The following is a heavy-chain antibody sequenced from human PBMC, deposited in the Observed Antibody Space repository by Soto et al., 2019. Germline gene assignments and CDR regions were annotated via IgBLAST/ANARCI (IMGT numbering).Heavy chain of an antibody. Sequence: LRLSCAASGFTFSSYAMSWVRQAPGKGLEWVSAISGSGGSTYYADSVKGRFTISRDNSKNTLYLQMNSLRAEDTAVYYCAKVPRSGGNRFDYWGQGTLVTVSS. J-gene: IGHJ4*02. D-gene: IGHD2-15*01. CDR1: GFTFSSYA. CDR2: ISGSGGST. CDR3: AKVPRSGGNRFDY. V-gene: IGHV3-23*01.